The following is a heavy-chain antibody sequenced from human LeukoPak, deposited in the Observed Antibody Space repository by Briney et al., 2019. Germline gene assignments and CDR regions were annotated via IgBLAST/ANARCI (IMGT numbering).Heavy chain of an antibody. D-gene: IGHD4-17*01. CDR2: IYTSGST. Sequence: PSETLSLTCTVSGGSISSGSYFWSWIRQPAGKGLEWIGRIYTSGSTNYNPSLKSRVTISVDTSKNQFSLKLSSVTAADTAVYYCARMLRRYGVRPGYYFDYWGQGTLVTVSS. CDR1: GGSISSGSYF. CDR3: ARMLRRYGVRPGYYFDY. J-gene: IGHJ4*02. V-gene: IGHV4-61*02.